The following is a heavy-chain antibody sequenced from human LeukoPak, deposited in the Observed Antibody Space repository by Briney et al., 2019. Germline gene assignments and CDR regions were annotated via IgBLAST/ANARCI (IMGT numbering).Heavy chain of an antibody. Sequence: PGGSLRLSCAASGFTFSSYAMHWVRQAPGKGLEWVAVISYDGSNKYYADSVKGRFTISRDNSKNTLYLQMNSLRAEDTAVYYCARDPSVVPEAVNWFDPRGQGILVTVSS. CDR2: ISYDGSNK. V-gene: IGHV3-30*01. CDR1: GFTFSSYA. J-gene: IGHJ5*02. D-gene: IGHD2-2*01. CDR3: ARDPSVVPEAVNWFDP.